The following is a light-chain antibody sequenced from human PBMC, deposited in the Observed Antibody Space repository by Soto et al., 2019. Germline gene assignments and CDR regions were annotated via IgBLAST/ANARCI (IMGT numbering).Light chain of an antibody. CDR2: KAS. CDR3: QQYNSYWT. J-gene: IGKJ1*01. V-gene: IGKV1-5*03. CDR1: QTISSW. Sequence: DIQMTQSPSTLSGSVGDRVTITCRASQTISSWLAWYQQKPGKAPKLLIYKASSLESGVLSRFSGSGSGTEFTLTISSLQPDDFATYYCQQYNSYWTFGQGTKVDIK.